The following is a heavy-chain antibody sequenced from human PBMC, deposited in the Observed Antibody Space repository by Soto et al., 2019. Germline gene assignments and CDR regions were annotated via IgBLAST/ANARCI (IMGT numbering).Heavy chain of an antibody. CDR2: IRQDGREE. V-gene: IGHV3-7*01. Sequence: EVQLVESGGGLVHPGGSLGLSCAASGFTFSSHWMSWVHQAPGKGLEWVANIRQDGREEQYLDSVKGRFTLSRDNAKNSLYLQMNGLRVEDTAVYYCAKSEGYSFDIRGQGTVVTVSS. J-gene: IGHJ3*02. D-gene: IGHD5-12*01. CDR1: GFTFSSHW. CDR3: AKSEGYSFDI.